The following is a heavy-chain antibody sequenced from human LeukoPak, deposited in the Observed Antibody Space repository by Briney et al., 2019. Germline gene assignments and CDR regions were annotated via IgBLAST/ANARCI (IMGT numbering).Heavy chain of an antibody. CDR1: GGSISSYY. Sequence: SETLSLTCTVSGGSISSYYWSWIRQPPGKGLEWIGYIYYSGSTNYNPSLKSRVTISVDTSKNQFSLKLSSVTAADTAVYYCASADYGPNWFDPWGQGTLVTVSS. CDR2: IYYSGST. V-gene: IGHV4-59*01. CDR3: ASADYGPNWFDP. J-gene: IGHJ5*02. D-gene: IGHD4-17*01.